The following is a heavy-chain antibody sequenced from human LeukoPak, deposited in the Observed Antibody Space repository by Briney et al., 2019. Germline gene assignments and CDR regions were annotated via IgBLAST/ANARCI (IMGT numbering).Heavy chain of an antibody. J-gene: IGHJ4*02. V-gene: IGHV3-7*01. CDR2: IKEDGSER. CDR1: GFTFTNYW. CDR3: AKTGRTWDY. Sequence: PGGSLRLSCAASGFTFTNYWMTWVRQAPGKGLEWVANIKEDGSERHYVDSVKGRFTISRDNAKNSLYLQMNSLRAEDTAVYYCAKTGRTWDYWGQGSLVTVSS.